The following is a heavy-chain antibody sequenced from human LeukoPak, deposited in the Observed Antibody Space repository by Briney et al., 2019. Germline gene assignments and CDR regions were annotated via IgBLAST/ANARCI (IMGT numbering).Heavy chain of an antibody. D-gene: IGHD6-13*01. CDR1: GFTFSSYA. CDR3: AKEYEAFSSSWYLDWGNWFDP. CDR2: ISGSGGST. J-gene: IGHJ5*02. Sequence: AGGSLRLSCAASGFTFSSYAMSWVRQAPGKGLEWVSAISGSGGSTYYADSVKGRFTISRDNSKNTLYLQMNSLRAEDTAVYYCAKEYEAFSSSWYLDWGNWFDPWGQGTLVTVSS. V-gene: IGHV3-23*01.